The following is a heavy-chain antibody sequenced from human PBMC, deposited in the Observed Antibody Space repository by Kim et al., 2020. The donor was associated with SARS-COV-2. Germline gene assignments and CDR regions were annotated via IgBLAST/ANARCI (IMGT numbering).Heavy chain of an antibody. Sequence: GGSLRLSCAASGFTFSSNGMHWVRQAPGKGLEWVSAITGSGGNTYYADSVRGRFTMSRDNSKNTLYLQMNSLRADDTAVYYCAKIGAGFWGQGTMVTVSS. CDR1: GFTFSSNG. CDR2: ITGSGGNT. CDR3: AKIGAGF. V-gene: IGHV3-23*01. D-gene: IGHD3-16*01. J-gene: IGHJ3*01.